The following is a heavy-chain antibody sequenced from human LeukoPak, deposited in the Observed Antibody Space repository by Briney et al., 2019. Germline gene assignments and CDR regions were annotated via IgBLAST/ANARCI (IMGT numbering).Heavy chain of an antibody. J-gene: IGHJ6*02. CDR3: ASGYYPHHYYYGMDV. V-gene: IGHV4-34*01. Sequence: GSLRLSCAASGFTFSNAWMNWVRQAPGKGLEWIGEINHSGSTNYNPSLKSRVTISVDTSKNQFSLKLSSVTAADTAVYYCASGYYPHHYYYGMDVWGQGTTVTVSS. D-gene: IGHD3-22*01. CDR1: GFTFSNAW. CDR2: INHSGST.